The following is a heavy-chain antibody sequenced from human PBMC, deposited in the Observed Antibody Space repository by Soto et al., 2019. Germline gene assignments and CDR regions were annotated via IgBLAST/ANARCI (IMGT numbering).Heavy chain of an antibody. V-gene: IGHV4-39*01. CDR3: ARGYCSGGSCYRY. CDR1: GGSISSSSYY. D-gene: IGHD2-15*01. J-gene: IGHJ4*02. CDR2: IYYSGST. Sequence: LSLTCTVSGGSISSSSYYWGWIRQPPGKGLEWIGSIYYSGSTYYNPSLKSRVTISVDTSKNQFSLKLSSVTAADTAVYYCARGYCSGGSCYRYWGQGSQVTVSS.